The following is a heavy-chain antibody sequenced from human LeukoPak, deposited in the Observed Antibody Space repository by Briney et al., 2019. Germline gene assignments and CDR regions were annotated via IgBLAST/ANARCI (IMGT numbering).Heavy chain of an antibody. CDR1: GGSITSYY. CDR3: ARLYYYDSSGYYFGFDY. CDR2: IYYSGST. Sequence: PSETLSLTCTVSGGSITSYYWSWIRQPPGKGLEWIGYIYYSGSTNYNPSLKSRVTISLDTSKNQFSLNLSSVTAADTAVYYCARLYYYDSSGYYFGFDYWGQGTLVTVSS. V-gene: IGHV4-59*01. D-gene: IGHD3-22*01. J-gene: IGHJ4*02.